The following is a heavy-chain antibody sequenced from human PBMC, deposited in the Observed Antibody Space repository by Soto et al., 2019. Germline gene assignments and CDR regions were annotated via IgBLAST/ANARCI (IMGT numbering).Heavy chain of an antibody. V-gene: IGHV3-48*01. D-gene: IGHD3-10*01. J-gene: IGHJ3*02. CDR3: AKDRGGSGAFDI. Sequence: EGQLVEFGGGLVKPGGSLRLSCAASGFSFSIYSYNWVRQAPGKGLEWLSYISPAGSSIYYADSVKGRFTIPRDSARDSVYLQMNSLRAEDTAVYYWAKDRGGSGAFDIWCQGTMVTVSS. CDR2: ISPAGSSI. CDR1: GFSFSIYS.